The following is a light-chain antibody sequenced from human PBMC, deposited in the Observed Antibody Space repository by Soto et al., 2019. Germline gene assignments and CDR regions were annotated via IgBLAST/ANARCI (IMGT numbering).Light chain of an antibody. CDR2: DAS. Sequence: EVLMTQSTATLSVSPGERATLSCRASQSVSGKLAWYQQKPGQAPRLLIYDASTRATGIPARFSGSGSGTEFTLTISSLQSEDFAVYYCQQSNNWPWTFGQGTKVDIK. J-gene: IGKJ1*01. V-gene: IGKV3-15*01. CDR3: QQSNNWPWT. CDR1: QSVSGK.